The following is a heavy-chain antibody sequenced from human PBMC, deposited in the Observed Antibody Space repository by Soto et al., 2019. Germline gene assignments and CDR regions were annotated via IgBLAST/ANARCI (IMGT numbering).Heavy chain of an antibody. V-gene: IGHV4-59*11. J-gene: IGHJ6*02. CDR3: LRSGLSSYYYYGIDV. CDR1: GGSFSEHY. D-gene: IGHD3-16*02. CDR2: IYYTEST. Sequence: SGALALTCTVSGGSFSEHYWNWIRQSPGKGLEWICYIYYTESTSYNPSLTNRLTVAVDTSKNHFYLQLSYVTASDNAGFYCLRSGLSSYYYYGIDVWGQGTMVTVSS.